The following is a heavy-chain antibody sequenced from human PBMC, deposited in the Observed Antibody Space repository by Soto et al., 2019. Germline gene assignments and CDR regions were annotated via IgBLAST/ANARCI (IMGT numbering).Heavy chain of an antibody. D-gene: IGHD2-15*01. CDR3: ARDRVHYSSFDY. Sequence: EVQLVESGGGLVQPGGSLRLSCAASGFTVSSNYMSWVRQAPGKGLEWVSVIYSGGSTYYADSGKGRFTISQDNSKNTLYLQMNSLRAEDTAVYYCARDRVHYSSFDYWGQGTLVTVSS. CDR1: GFTVSSNY. CDR2: IYSGGST. J-gene: IGHJ4*02. V-gene: IGHV3-66*01.